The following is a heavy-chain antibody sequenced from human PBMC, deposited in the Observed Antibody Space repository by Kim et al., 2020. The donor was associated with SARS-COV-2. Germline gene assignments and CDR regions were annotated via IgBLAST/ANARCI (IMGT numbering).Heavy chain of an antibody. D-gene: IGHD6-19*01. CDR2: IIPIFGTA. J-gene: IGHJ4*02. V-gene: IGHV1-69*13. Sequence: SVKVSCKASGGTFSSYAISWVRQAPGQGLEWMGGIIPIFGTANYAQKFQGRVTITADEATSTAYMELSSLRSEDTAVYYCARDSSGGLFDFFDYWGQGTLVSVSS. CDR1: GGTFSSYA. CDR3: ARDSSGGLFDFFDY.